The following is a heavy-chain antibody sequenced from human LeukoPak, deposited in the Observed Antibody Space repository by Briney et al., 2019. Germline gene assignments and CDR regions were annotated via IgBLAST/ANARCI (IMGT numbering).Heavy chain of an antibody. Sequence: GASVKVSCKASGYTFTSYGISWVRQAPGQGLEWMGWISAYNGNTNYAQKLQGRVTMTTDTSTSTAYMELRSLRSDDTAVYYCARDGREIVVVILADAFDIWGQGTMVTVSS. CDR3: ARDGREIVVVILADAFDI. D-gene: IGHD3-22*01. CDR1: GYTFTSYG. V-gene: IGHV1-18*01. J-gene: IGHJ3*02. CDR2: ISAYNGNT.